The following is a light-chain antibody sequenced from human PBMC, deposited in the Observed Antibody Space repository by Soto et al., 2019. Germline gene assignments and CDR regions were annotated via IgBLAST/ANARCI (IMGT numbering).Light chain of an antibody. CDR2: GAS. CDR3: QQYGSSPVP. CDR1: QSVSSNY. Sequence: EIVLTQSPGTLSLSPGERATLSCRASQSVSSNYLAWYQQKPGQAPRLLIYGASGRGSGIPDRFSGSGSGTDFTLTISRLEPEDFAVYYCQQYGSSPVPVGQGTKVDIK. J-gene: IGKJ1*01. V-gene: IGKV3-20*01.